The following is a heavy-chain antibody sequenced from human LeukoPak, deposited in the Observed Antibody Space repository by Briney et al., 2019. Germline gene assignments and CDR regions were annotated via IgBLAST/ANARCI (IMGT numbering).Heavy chain of an antibody. CDR2: VYYSGST. J-gene: IGHJ4*02. CDR3: ARDTFPSSGWYPIFDY. CDR1: GGSISGYY. D-gene: IGHD6-19*01. Sequence: PSETLSLTCTVSGGSISGYYCSWIRQPPGRGLEWIGYVYYSGSTNYNPSLKGRFTISRDNAKNSLYLQMSSLRAEDTAVYYCARDTFPSSGWYPIFDYWGQGTLVTVSS. V-gene: IGHV4-59*12.